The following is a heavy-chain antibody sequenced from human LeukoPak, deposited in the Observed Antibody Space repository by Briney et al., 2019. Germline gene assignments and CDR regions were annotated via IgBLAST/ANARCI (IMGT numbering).Heavy chain of an antibody. CDR1: GFTFSSYS. J-gene: IGHJ3*02. V-gene: IGHV3-48*01. D-gene: IGHD2-21*02. CDR2: ISGSSKTI. Sequence: GGSLRPSCAASGFTFSSYSVNWVRQAPGKGLEWVSYISGSSKTIYYADSVKGRFTISRDNAKNSLYLQMNSLRAEDTAVYYCARDTAYAFDIWGQGTMVTVSS. CDR3: ARDTAYAFDI.